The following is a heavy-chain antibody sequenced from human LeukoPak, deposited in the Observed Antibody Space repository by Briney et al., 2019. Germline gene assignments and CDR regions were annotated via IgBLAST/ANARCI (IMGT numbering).Heavy chain of an antibody. CDR2: ISGSGGST. CDR1: GFTFSSYA. J-gene: IGHJ3*02. V-gene: IGHV3-23*01. CDR3: AKDAGGYYDSSGYFLGAFDI. Sequence: PGGSLRLSCVASGFTFSSYAMSWVRQAPGKGLEWVSAISGSGGSTYYADSVKGRFTISRDNSKNTLYLQMNSLRAEDTAVYYCAKDAGGYYDSSGYFLGAFDIWGQGTMVTVSS. D-gene: IGHD3-22*01.